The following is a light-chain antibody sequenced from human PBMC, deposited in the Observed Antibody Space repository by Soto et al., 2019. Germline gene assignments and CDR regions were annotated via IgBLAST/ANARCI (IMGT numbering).Light chain of an antibody. CDR2: GAS. CDR1: QSVSSNY. CDR3: QQYGSLPRT. V-gene: IGKV3-20*01. J-gene: IGKJ1*01. Sequence: EIVLTQAAGTLSIYPGERATLSCRASQSVSSNYLAWYQQKPGQAPRLLIYGASSRATGIPDRFSGSGSGTDFTLTISRLEPEDFAVYYCQQYGSLPRTFGQGTKVDIK.